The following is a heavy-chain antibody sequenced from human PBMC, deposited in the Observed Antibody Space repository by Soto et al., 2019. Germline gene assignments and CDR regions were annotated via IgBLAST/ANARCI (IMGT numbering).Heavy chain of an antibody. V-gene: IGHV1-58*01. CDR3: AATYSSSWSEVWFDP. D-gene: IGHD6-13*01. CDR1: GFTFTSSA. Sequence: SVKVSCKASGFTFTSSAVQWVRQARGQRLERIGWIVVGSGNTNYAQKFQERVTITRDMSTSTAYMELSSLRSEDTAVYYCAATYSSSWSEVWFDPWGQGTLVTVS. CDR2: IVVGSGNT. J-gene: IGHJ5*02.